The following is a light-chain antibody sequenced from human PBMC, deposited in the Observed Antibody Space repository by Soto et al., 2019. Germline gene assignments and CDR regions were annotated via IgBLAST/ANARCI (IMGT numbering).Light chain of an antibody. Sequence: EIVLTQSPATLSLSPGERATLSFRASQSVSSYLAWYQQKPGQAPRLLIYDASNRATGIPARFSGSGSGTDFTLTISRLEPEDFAVYYCQQYGSSPPITFGQGTRLE. V-gene: IGKV3-20*01. CDR2: DAS. J-gene: IGKJ5*01. CDR1: QSVSSY. CDR3: QQYGSSPPIT.